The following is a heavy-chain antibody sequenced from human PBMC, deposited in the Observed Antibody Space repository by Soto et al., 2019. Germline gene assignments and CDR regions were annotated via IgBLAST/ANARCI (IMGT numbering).Heavy chain of an antibody. Sequence: PSETLSLTCTVSGGSVSSGSYYWSWIRQPPGKGLEWIGYIYYSGTTHYNPSLKSRVTISVDTSKKQFSLKLTSVTAADTAVYYCERERTGDPTFFDYWGRGTLVTVSS. CDR2: IYYSGTT. V-gene: IGHV4-61*01. J-gene: IGHJ4*02. CDR3: ERERTGDPTFFDY. D-gene: IGHD3-16*01. CDR1: GGSVSSGSYY.